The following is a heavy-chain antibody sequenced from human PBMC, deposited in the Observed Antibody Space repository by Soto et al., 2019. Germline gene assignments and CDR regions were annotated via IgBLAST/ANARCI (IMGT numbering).Heavy chain of an antibody. CDR2: IGGRNGNT. CDR1: GFTFSSYP. Sequence: VQLLESGGGLVQPGGSLRLSCAASGFTFSSYPMTWVRQAPGKGLEWVSTIGGRNGNTYYADSVKGRFTISRDNSKNTLYLQMNALRAEDSAVYYCARGSFGDYDYWGQGTLVTVSS. CDR3: ARGSFGDYDY. V-gene: IGHV3-23*01. J-gene: IGHJ4*02. D-gene: IGHD4-17*01.